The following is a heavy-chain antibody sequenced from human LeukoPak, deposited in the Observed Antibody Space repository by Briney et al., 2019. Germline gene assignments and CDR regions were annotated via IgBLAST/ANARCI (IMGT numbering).Heavy chain of an antibody. CDR3: ARDERRSNAFDI. D-gene: IGHD5/OR15-5a*01. V-gene: IGHV4-30-4*01. CDR1: GGSISSGDYY. J-gene: IGHJ3*02. CDR2: IYYSGST. Sequence: SQTLSLTCIVSGGSISSGDYYWSWIRQPPGKGLEWIGYIYYSGSTYYNPSLKSRVTISVDTSKNQFSLKLSSVTAADTAVYYCARDERRSNAFDIWGQGTMVTVSS.